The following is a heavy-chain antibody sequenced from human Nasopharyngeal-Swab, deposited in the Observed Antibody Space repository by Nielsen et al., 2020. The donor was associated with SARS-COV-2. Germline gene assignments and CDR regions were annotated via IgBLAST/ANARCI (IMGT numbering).Heavy chain of an antibody. CDR2: IKQDGSEK. CDR1: AFTFSSYW. CDR3: ARDNAFDI. Sequence: GESLKISCAASAFTFSSYWMSWVRQAPGKGLEWVAKIKQDGSEKYYVDSVKGRFTISRDNAKNSLYLQMNSLRAEDTAVYYCARDNAFDIWGQGTMVTVSS. V-gene: IGHV3-7*03. J-gene: IGHJ3*02.